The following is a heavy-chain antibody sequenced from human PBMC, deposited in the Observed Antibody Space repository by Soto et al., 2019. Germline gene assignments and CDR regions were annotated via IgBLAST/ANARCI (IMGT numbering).Heavy chain of an antibody. CDR1: GYTFTSYA. CDR3: ARASGNDWRYDY. CDR2: INAGNGNT. Sequence: ASVKVSCKASGYTFTSYAMHWVRQAPGQRLEWMGWINAGNGNTKYSQKFQGRVTITRDTSASTAYMELSSLRSEDTAVYYCARASGNDWRYDYWGRGTLVTVSS. D-gene: IGHD5-12*01. J-gene: IGHJ4*02. V-gene: IGHV1-3*01.